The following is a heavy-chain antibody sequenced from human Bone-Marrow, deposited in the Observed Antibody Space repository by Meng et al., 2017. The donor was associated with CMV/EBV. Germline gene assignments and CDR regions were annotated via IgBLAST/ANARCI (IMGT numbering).Heavy chain of an antibody. CDR2: INWNGGST. CDR3: ARVGRGSGYSSSWDY. Sequence: GESLKISCAASGFTFSSYSMNWVRQAPGKGLEWVSGINWNGGSTGYADSVKGRFTISRDNAKNSLYLQMNSLRAEDTALYYCARVGRGSGYSSSWDYWGQGTLVTVSS. V-gene: IGHV3-20*04. CDR1: GFTFSSYS. J-gene: IGHJ4*02. D-gene: IGHD6-13*01.